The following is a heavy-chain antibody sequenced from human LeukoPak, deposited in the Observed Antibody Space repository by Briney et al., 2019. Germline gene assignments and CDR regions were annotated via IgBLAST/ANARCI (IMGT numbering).Heavy chain of an antibody. CDR3: TTNMVDTATLDY. J-gene: IGHJ4*02. CDR2: IKSKTDGGTI. D-gene: IGHD5-18*01. Sequence: PGGSLRLSCAASGFTFSNAWMSWVRQAPGKGLEWVGCIKSKTDGGTIDYAAPVKGRFTISRDDSKNTLYLQMNSLKTEDTAVYYCTTNMVDTATLDYWGQGTLVTVSS. V-gene: IGHV3-15*01. CDR1: GFTFSNAW.